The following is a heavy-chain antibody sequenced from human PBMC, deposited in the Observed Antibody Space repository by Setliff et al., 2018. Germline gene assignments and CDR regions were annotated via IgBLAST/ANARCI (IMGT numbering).Heavy chain of an antibody. CDR3: ARINFYVSSGYYYAPDF. V-gene: IGHV1-18*01. CDR2: INNYSFKT. Sequence: ASVKVSCKASGYTITNYGITWVRQAPGRGLEWMGWINNYSFKTTYAQKFLDRVTMTTDTSATTAYMELKNLRSDDTAVYYCARINFYVSSGYYYAPDFWGQGTLVTVSS. D-gene: IGHD3-22*01. CDR1: GYTITNYG. J-gene: IGHJ4*02.